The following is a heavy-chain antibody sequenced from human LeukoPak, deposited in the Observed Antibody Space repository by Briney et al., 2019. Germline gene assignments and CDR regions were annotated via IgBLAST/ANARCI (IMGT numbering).Heavy chain of an antibody. J-gene: IGHJ4*02. CDR1: GGSISSYY. V-gene: IGHV4-59*01. Sequence: SETLSLTCTVSGGSISSYYWSWIRQPPGKGLEWIGYIYYSGSTNYNPSLKSRVTISVDTSKNQFSLKLSSVTAADTAVYYCARDRDFDYWGQGTLVTVSS. CDR2: IYYSGST. CDR3: ARDRDFDY.